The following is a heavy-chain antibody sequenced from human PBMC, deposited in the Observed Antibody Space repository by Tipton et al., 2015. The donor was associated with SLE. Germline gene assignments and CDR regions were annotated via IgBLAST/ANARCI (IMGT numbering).Heavy chain of an antibody. CDR1: GYSFTSYW. CDR2: IYPGDSDT. J-gene: IGHJ4*02. Sequence: QLVQSGAEVKKPGESLKISCKGSGYSFTSYWIGWVCQMPGKGLEWMGIIYPGDSDTRYGPSFQGQVTISADKPISTAYLQWSSLKTSDTAMDYCAREEYYASSGYVDYWGQGTLVTVSS. D-gene: IGHD3-22*01. CDR3: AREEYYASSGYVDY. V-gene: IGHV5-51*04.